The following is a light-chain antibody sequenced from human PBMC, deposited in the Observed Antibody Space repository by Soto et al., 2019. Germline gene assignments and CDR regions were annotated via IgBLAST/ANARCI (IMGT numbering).Light chain of an antibody. CDR2: DAS. J-gene: IGKJ2*01. CDR3: EQRSIWPLYT. V-gene: IGKV3-11*01. CDR1: QSVSDY. Sequence: EIVLTQSPATLSLSPGXRATLSCRASQSVSDYLAWYQQKPGQAPRLLIYDASNRATGIPARFSGSGFGTDFTLTISSLEPEDFAVYYCEQRSIWPLYTFGQGTKADIK.